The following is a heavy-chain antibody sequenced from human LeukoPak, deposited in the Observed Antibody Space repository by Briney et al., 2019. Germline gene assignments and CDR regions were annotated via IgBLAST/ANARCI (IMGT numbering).Heavy chain of an antibody. CDR3: ARGSDSQRYRFYY. Sequence: SETLSLTCTVSGGSISSYYWSWVRQPPGKGLEWIGYINYSGSTNYNPSLKSRVTISVDTSKNQFSLKMSSVTAADTAVYYCARGSDSQRYRFYYWGQGTLVTVSS. J-gene: IGHJ4*02. V-gene: IGHV4-59*01. CDR1: GGSISSYY. CDR2: INYSGST. D-gene: IGHD1-26*01.